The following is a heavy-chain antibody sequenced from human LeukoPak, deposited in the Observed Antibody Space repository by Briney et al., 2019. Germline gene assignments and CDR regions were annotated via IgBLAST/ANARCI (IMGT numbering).Heavy chain of an antibody. V-gene: IGHV4-4*07. D-gene: IGHD3-10*01. J-gene: IGHJ2*01. Sequence: SETLSLTCTVSGGSISSYYWSWIRQPAGKGLEWIERIYTSGSTNYNPSLKSRVTMSVDTSKNQFSLKLSSVTAADTAVYYCARDLWDLRFGERTNWYFDLWGRGTLVTVSS. CDR1: GGSISSYY. CDR2: IYTSGST. CDR3: ARDLWDLRFGERTNWYFDL.